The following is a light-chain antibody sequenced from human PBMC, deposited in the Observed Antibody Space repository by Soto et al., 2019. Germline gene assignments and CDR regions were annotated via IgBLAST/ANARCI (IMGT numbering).Light chain of an antibody. J-gene: IGLJ3*02. CDR1: SSNIGAGYD. CDR3: AAWDDSLNGWV. CDR2: ANN. Sequence: QSVLTQPPSVSGAPGQRVTISCTGSSSNIGAGYDVHWYQHLPGTAPKLLIYANNNRPSGVPDRFSGSKSGTSASLAISGLQSEDEADYYCAAWDDSLNGWVFGGGTQLTVL. V-gene: IGLV1-40*01.